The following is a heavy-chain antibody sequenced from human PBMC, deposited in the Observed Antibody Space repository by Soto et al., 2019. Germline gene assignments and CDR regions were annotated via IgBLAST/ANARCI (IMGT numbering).Heavy chain of an antibody. CDR3: RRYYAMEV. CDR2: IKEDGSET. J-gene: IGHJ6*02. CDR1: GFSISSSR. V-gene: IGHV3-7*03. Sequence: GGSLRLSCVASGFSISSSRMTWVRQAPGKGLEWVADIKEDGSETNFLDSVKGRFTISRDSANNSLYLQMSNLRAEDTATYYCRRYYAMEVWGQGTTVTVSS.